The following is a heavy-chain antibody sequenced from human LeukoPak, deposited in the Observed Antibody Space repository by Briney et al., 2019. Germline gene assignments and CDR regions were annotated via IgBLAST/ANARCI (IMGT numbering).Heavy chain of an antibody. Sequence: GGSLRLSCAASGFTFSDHGMHWVRQAPGKGLEWVTVIWYDGSQKYYADSVMGRFTISRDNSKNTLYLQMNSLRAEDTAVYYCARTLPAEGQVFDYWGQGTLVTVSS. J-gene: IGHJ4*02. D-gene: IGHD2-2*01. V-gene: IGHV3-33*01. CDR1: GFTFSDHG. CDR2: IWYDGSQK. CDR3: ARTLPAEGQVFDY.